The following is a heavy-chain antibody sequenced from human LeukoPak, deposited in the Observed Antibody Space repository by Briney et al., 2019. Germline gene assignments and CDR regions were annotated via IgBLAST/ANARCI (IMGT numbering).Heavy chain of an antibody. CDR3: AKDRGLYSSSWYGGDYGMDV. D-gene: IGHD6-13*01. CDR2: IYSAGST. V-gene: IGHV3-53*01. CDR1: GFTVSSNY. J-gene: IGHJ6*02. Sequence: GGSLRLSCAASGFTVSSNYMSWVRQAPGKGLEWVSIIYSAGSTYYADSVKGRFTISRDNSKNTLYLQMNSLRAEDTAVYYCAKDRGLYSSSWYGGDYGMDVWGQGTTVTVSS.